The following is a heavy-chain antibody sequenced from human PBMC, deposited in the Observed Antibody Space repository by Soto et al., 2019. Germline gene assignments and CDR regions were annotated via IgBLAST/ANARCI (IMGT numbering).Heavy chain of an antibody. CDR2: IFYSGNS. CDR3: ARLSSLYYNSDYGGYYFDY. CDR1: GGSIRGGDYY. J-gene: IGHJ4*02. D-gene: IGHD3-10*01. Sequence: QVQLQESGPGLVKPSQTLSLTCTVSGGSIRGGDYYWSWIRQHPGKGLEGIGYIFYSGNSFYNPYLKSGVTISVDTSKNQFSLQLSSVTAADTAIYYCARLSSLYYNSDYGGYYFDYWGQGTLVSVSS. V-gene: IGHV4-31*03.